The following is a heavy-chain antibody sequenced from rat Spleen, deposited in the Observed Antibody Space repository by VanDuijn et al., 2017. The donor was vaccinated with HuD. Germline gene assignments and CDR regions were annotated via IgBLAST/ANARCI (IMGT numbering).Heavy chain of an antibody. V-gene: IGHV5-25*01. CDR2: VTSGGNNI. CDR1: GFTFSNFD. D-gene: IGHD4-3*01. Sequence: EVQLVESGGGLVRPGGSLKLSCSVSGFTFSNFDMAWVRQAPTKGLEWVATVTSGGNNIYYRDSVKGRFTGSRDNAKSTVYLQMNSLRSEDTATYYCTREIIRGTKDWFTHWGQGTLVTVSS. J-gene: IGHJ3*01. CDR3: TREIIRGTKDWFTH.